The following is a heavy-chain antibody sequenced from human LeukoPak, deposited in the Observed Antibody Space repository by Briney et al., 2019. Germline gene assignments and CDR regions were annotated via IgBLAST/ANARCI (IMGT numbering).Heavy chain of an antibody. D-gene: IGHD2-21*01. Sequence: SQTLSLTCAISGDSVSSNSTAWNWIRQSPSRGLEWLGRTYYRSKWYNDYAVSVKSRITINPDTSKNQFSLQMNSVTPEDTGVYYCARAGGDFSYGMDVWGQGTTVTVSS. J-gene: IGHJ6*02. CDR2: TYYRSKWYN. CDR3: ARAGGDFSYGMDV. CDR1: GDSVSSNSTA. V-gene: IGHV6-1*01.